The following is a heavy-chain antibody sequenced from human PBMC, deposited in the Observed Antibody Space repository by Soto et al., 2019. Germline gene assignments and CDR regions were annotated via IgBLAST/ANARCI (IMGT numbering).Heavy chain of an antibody. V-gene: IGHV2-26*01. CDR1: GFSLSNARMG. CDR2: IFSNNEK. CDR3: ARFTMGHGMDV. Sequence: QVTLKESGPVLVKPTETLTLTCTVSGFSLSNARMGVSWIRQPPGKALEWLAHIFSNNEKSYRTSLKSRRTTSKDTSKSQVALTITTMDPVDTATYYCARFTMGHGMDVWGQGTTVTVSS. J-gene: IGHJ6*02. D-gene: IGHD3-10*01.